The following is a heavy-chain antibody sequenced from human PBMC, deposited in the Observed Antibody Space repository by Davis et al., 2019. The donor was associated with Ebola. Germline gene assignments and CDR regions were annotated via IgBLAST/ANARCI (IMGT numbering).Heavy chain of an antibody. CDR3: ALTLGDAFDI. V-gene: IGHV4-4*02. CDR1: GGSISSSNW. Sequence: PGGSLRLSCAVSGGSISSSNWWSWVRQPPGKGLEWIGEIYHSGSTNYNPSLKSRVTISVDKSKNQFSLKLSSVTAADTAVYYCALTLGDAFDIWGQGTMVTVSS. D-gene: IGHD1-14*01. J-gene: IGHJ3*02. CDR2: IYHSGST.